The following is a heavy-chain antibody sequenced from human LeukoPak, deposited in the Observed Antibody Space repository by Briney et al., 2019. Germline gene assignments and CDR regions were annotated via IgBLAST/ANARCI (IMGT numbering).Heavy chain of an antibody. CDR1: GFTFSNYA. D-gene: IGHD4-17*01. CDR3: ATGGRSTVTEFDY. J-gene: IGHJ4*02. Sequence: PGGSLRLSCAASGFTFSNYAMSWVRQAPGKGLEWVSSIIGSGGSTDYADSVKGRFTISRDNSKNTLYLQMNSLRAEDTAVYYCATGGRSTVTEFDYWGQGTLVTVSS. V-gene: IGHV3-23*01. CDR2: IIGSGGST.